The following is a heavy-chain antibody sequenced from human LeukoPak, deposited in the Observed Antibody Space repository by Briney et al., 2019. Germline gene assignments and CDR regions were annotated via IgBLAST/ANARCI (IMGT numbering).Heavy chain of an antibody. CDR1: GFTFSSYG. CDR3: AIGAVAGTLGY. J-gene: IGHJ4*02. CDR2: ISGSGGST. D-gene: IGHD6-19*01. Sequence: PGESLRLSCAASGFTFSSYGMSWVRQAPGEGLEWVSAISGSGGSTYYADSVKGRFTISRDNSKNTLYLQMNSLRAEDTAVYYCAIGAVAGTLGYWGQGTLVTVSS. V-gene: IGHV3-23*01.